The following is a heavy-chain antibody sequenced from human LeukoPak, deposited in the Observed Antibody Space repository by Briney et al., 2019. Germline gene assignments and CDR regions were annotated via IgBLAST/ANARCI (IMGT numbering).Heavy chain of an antibody. Sequence: GGSLRLSCAASGFTFSSYAMHWVRQAPGKGLEWVAVISYDGSNKYYADSVKGQFTISRDNSKNTLYLQMNSLRAEDTAVYYCARVGYCGGDCYPPYYYYGMDVWGQGTTVTVSS. J-gene: IGHJ6*02. V-gene: IGHV3-30-3*01. CDR2: ISYDGSNK. CDR1: GFTFSSYA. D-gene: IGHD2-21*02. CDR3: ARVGYCGGDCYPPYYYYGMDV.